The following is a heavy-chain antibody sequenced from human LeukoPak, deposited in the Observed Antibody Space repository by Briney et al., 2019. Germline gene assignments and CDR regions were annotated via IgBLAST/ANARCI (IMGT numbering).Heavy chain of an antibody. D-gene: IGHD5-12*01. J-gene: IGHJ3*01. Sequence: VGSQRLSCTASGFTFSSYEMNWVRQAPGKGLEWVSYIWSSGSPTHYADSVKGRFTISRDNAKNSLYLQMSSLRADDTAVYYCARELTDVAGDGLDVWGQGTMVTVSS. CDR1: GFTFSSYE. V-gene: IGHV3-48*03. CDR3: ARELTDVAGDGLDV. CDR2: IWSSGSPT.